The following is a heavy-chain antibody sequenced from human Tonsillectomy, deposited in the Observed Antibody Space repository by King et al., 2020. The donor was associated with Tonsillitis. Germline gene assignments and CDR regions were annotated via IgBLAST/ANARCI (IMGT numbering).Heavy chain of an antibody. CDR2: IYPGDSDT. CDR1: GYTFTNYW. D-gene: IGHD3-10*01. J-gene: IGHJ4*02. CDR3: ARASDGGYYFDF. Sequence: GQLVQSGAEVKKPGESLKISCKASGYTFTNYWIAWVRQMPGKGLEWVGIIYPGDSDTRYSPSFEGLVTISADKSISTSYLQWSSLKASDTAMFYCARASDGGYYFDFWGLGTLVTVSS. V-gene: IGHV5-51*01.